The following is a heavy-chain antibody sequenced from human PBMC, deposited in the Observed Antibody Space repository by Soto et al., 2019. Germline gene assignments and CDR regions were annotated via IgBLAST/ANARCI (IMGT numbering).Heavy chain of an antibody. J-gene: IGHJ4*01. V-gene: IGHV3-74*01. CDR1: GFIFRSYW. D-gene: IGHD1-7*01. Sequence: PGGSLRLSCEVSGFIFRSYWLHWVRQAPGQGLVWVSRINGDGGSRNYADSVKRRFTISRDNAKNTLYLQMKSLRAEDTAMYYGVRGWQNLHYVGHGTLVTVSS. CDR3: VRGWQNLHY. CDR2: INGDGGSR.